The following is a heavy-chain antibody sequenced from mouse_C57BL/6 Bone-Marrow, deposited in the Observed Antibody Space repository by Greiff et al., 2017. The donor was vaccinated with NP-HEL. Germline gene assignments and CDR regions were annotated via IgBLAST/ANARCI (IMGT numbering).Heavy chain of an antibody. CDR3: ARGNYGSSYDWYFDV. CDR2: INPDSSTI. J-gene: IGHJ1*03. V-gene: IGHV4-1*01. CDR1: GIDFSRYW. Sequence: EVKLLESGGGLVQPGGSLKLSCAASGIDFSRYWMSWVRRAPGKGLEWIGEINPDSSTINYAPSLKDKFIISRDNAKNTLYLQMSKVRSEDTALYYCARGNYGSSYDWYFDVWGTGTTVTVSS. D-gene: IGHD1-1*01.